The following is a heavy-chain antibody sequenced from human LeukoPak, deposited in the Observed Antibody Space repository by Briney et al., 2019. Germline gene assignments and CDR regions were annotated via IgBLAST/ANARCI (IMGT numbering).Heavy chain of an antibody. CDR3: ASSGSSWYSGFFQH. Sequence: SETLSLTCTVSGGSISSSSYYWGWLRQPPGKGLEWNRSIYYSGNTYYNPALRRRVTISVNTSKTQFPLKLSPVTAAAAALYYCASSGSSWYSGFFQHWGQGTLVTVSS. J-gene: IGHJ1*01. V-gene: IGHV4-39*01. CDR1: GGSISSSSYY. CDR2: IYYSGNT. D-gene: IGHD6-13*01.